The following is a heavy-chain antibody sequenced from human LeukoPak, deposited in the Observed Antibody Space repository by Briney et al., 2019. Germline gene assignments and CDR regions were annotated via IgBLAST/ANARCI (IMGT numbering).Heavy chain of an antibody. V-gene: IGHV3-66*01. D-gene: IGHD3/OR15-3a*01. CDR2: IYEGGDI. J-gene: IGHJ3*02. CDR1: GFTVSRTY. CDR3: ARDPRGTGTGFDI. Sequence: GGSLRLPCAALGFTVSRTYMRWVRQAPGKGLEWVSVIYEGGDIYYADSVRGRFAISRDNSKNTVYLQMNGLRGEDTAVYYCARDPRGTGTGFDICGQGTMVTVS.